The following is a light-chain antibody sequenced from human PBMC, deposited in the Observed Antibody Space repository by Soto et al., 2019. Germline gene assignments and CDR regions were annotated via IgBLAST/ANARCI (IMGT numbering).Light chain of an antibody. J-gene: IGKJ1*01. CDR1: QSVSSNY. CDR2: GAS. V-gene: IGKV3-20*01. CDR3: QQYGSSPKT. Sequence: EIVLTQSPGTLSSSPGERATLSCRASQSVSSNYIAWYQQKPGQAPRLLIYGASSRATGIPDRFSGSGSGTDFTLTISRLEPEDFAVYYCQQYGSSPKTFGQGTKVEIK.